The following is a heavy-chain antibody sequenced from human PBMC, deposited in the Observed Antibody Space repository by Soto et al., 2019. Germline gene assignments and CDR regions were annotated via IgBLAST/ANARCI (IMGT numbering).Heavy chain of an antibody. Sequence: QVQLVESGGGVVQPGTSLRLSCAASGFTFSTYGMHWVRQAPGKGLDWEALIWYDGSRTHYAESVKGRFTISRDNSKNTLLLQMNSLRVEDTAVYYCAREQIGVAGSTYDYWGQGTLVTVSS. CDR2: IWYDGSRT. CDR1: GFTFSTYG. CDR3: AREQIGVAGSTYDY. D-gene: IGHD6-19*01. J-gene: IGHJ4*02. V-gene: IGHV3-33*01.